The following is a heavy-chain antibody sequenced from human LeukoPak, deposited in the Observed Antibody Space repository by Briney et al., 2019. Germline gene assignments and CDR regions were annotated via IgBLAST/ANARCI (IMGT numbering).Heavy chain of an antibody. CDR2: IRSKAYGGTT. J-gene: IGHJ4*02. Sequence: GGSLRLSCTASGCTFGDYAMSWVRQAPGKGLEWVGFIRSKAYGGTTEYAASVKGRFTISRDDSKSIAYLQMNSLKTEDTAVYYCTRERAEWFGELLQPSYYFDYWGQGTLVTVSS. CDR1: GCTFGDYA. D-gene: IGHD3-10*01. V-gene: IGHV3-49*04. CDR3: TRERAEWFGELLQPSYYFDY.